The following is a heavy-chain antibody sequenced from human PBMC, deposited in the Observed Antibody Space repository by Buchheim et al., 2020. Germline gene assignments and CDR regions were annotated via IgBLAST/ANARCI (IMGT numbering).Heavy chain of an antibody. J-gene: IGHJ5*02. CDR3: AREPVAVTATLNWFDP. CDR2: LNHRGTT. V-gene: IGHV4-34*01. Sequence: QVQLQQWGAGLLKPSETLSLTCAVSGGSFSGYYYNWIRQPPGKGLEWIGSLNHRGTTSYNPSLKNRVTISADESTKHTSLELRSVTAADTAVYYCAREPVAVTATLNWFDPWGREP. D-gene: IGHD2-21*02. CDR1: GGSFSGYY.